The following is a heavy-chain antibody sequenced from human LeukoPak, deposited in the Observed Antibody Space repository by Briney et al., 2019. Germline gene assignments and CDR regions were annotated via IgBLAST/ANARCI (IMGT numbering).Heavy chain of an antibody. Sequence: GGSLRLSCAASGFTFSSYSMNWVRQAPGKGLEWVSYISSSSSTIYYADSVKGRFTISRDNAKNSLYLQMNSLRVEDTAVYYCAKEKKYYYDGSGYPGYDYWGQGTLVTVSP. CDR1: GFTFSSYS. D-gene: IGHD3-22*01. V-gene: IGHV3-48*01. J-gene: IGHJ4*02. CDR2: ISSSSSTI. CDR3: AKEKKYYYDGSGYPGYDY.